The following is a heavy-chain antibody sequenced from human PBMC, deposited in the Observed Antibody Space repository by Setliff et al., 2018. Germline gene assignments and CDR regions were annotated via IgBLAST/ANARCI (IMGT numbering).Heavy chain of an antibody. CDR1: GYTFTDCL. D-gene: IGHD3-10*01. V-gene: IGHV1-2*02. Sequence: ASVKVSCKASGYTFTDCLMHWARQAPGQRPEWMGWINPNTGDTYYAQRFQGRVTMTRDTSISTAYVEVISLRSDDTAVYYCARGKGPGNNWFDPWGQGTLVTVSS. CDR2: INPNTGDT. CDR3: ARGKGPGNNWFDP. J-gene: IGHJ5*02.